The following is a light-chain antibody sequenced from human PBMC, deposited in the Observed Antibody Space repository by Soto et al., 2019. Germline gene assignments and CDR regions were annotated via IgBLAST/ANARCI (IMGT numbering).Light chain of an antibody. J-gene: IGLJ1*01. V-gene: IGLV1-40*01. Sequence: QSVLTQPPSVSGAPGQRVTISCTGSSSSIGAGFDVHWYQQLPGTAPKLLIYGNINRPSGVPDRFSGSKSGTSASLAITGLQAEDEADYYCQSYDSSLSGYVFGTGTKVTVL. CDR2: GNI. CDR1: SSSIGAGFD. CDR3: QSYDSSLSGYV.